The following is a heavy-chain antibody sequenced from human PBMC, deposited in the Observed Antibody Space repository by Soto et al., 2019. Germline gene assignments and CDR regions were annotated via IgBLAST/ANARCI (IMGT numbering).Heavy chain of an antibody. V-gene: IGHV4-39*01. J-gene: IGHJ5*02. CDR2: INSSGST. CDR3: SRRAPEGFDP. Sequence: LSLTCTVSGGSFGSSAYYWGWIRRAPGKGLEWIGSINSSGSTFSNPSLKSRVTLSVDTSKNQFSLKLTSVTAADTALYYCSRRAPEGFDPWGQGTLVTVS. CDR1: GGSFGSSAYY.